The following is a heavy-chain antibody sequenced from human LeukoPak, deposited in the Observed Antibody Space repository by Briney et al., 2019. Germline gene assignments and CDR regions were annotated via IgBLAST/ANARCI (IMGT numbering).Heavy chain of an antibody. J-gene: IGHJ4*02. CDR1: GFTFSDYS. Sequence: GGSLRLSCAASGFTFSDYSMNWVRQTPGKGLEWVSHISGTMTTITYADSVKGRFTISRDNSKNTLYLQMNSLRAEDTAVYYCAKDFGRLRYFDWLAVYDYWGQGTLVTVSS. CDR3: AKDFGRLRYFDWLAVYDY. D-gene: IGHD3-9*01. V-gene: IGHV3-48*01. CDR2: ISGTMTTI.